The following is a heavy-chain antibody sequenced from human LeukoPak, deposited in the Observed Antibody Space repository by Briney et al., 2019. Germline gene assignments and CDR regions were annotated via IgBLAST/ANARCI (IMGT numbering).Heavy chain of an antibody. CDR1: GGSFSGCY. Sequence: SETLSLTCAVYGGSFSGCYWSWIRQPPGKGLEWIEEINHSGSTNYNPSLKSRVTISVDTSKNQFSLKLSSVTAADTAVYYCASRIQLWLIRRSWFDPWGQGTLVTVSS. CDR2: INHSGST. D-gene: IGHD5-18*01. V-gene: IGHV4-34*01. J-gene: IGHJ5*02. CDR3: ASRIQLWLIRRSWFDP.